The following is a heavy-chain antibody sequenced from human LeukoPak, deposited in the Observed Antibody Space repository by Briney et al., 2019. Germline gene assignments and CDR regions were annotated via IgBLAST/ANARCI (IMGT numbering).Heavy chain of an antibody. V-gene: IGHV7-4-1*02. CDR1: GGTFSSYA. CDR3: ARAGYYYDSSGYPYYYYYYGMGV. J-gene: IGHJ6*02. Sequence: ASVKVSCKASGGTFSSYAMNWVRQAPGQGLEWMGWINTNTGNPTYAQGFTGRFVFSLDTSVSTAYLQISSLKAEDTAVYYCARAGYYYDSSGYPYYYYYYGMGVWGQGTTVTVSS. D-gene: IGHD3-22*01. CDR2: INTNTGNP.